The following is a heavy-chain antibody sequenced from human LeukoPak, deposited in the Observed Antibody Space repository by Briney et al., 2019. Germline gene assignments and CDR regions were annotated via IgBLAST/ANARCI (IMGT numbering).Heavy chain of an antibody. CDR2: IIPIFGTA. D-gene: IGHD6-13*01. CDR1: GGTFSSYA. Sequence: GASVKVSCKASGGTFSSYAISWVRQAPGQGLEWMGGIIPIFGTANYAQKFQGRVTITTDESTSTAYMELSSLRSEDTAVYYRAFTGYSSSWHTDQIDYWGQGTLVTVSS. CDR3: AFTGYSSSWHTDQIDY. J-gene: IGHJ4*02. V-gene: IGHV1-69*05.